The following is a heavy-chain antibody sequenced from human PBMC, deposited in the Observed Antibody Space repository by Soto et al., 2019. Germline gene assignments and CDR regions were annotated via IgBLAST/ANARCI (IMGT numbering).Heavy chain of an antibody. CDR1: GGTFSSYA. J-gene: IGHJ6*02. V-gene: IGHV1-69*13. D-gene: IGHD3-16*02. Sequence: SVKVSCKASGGTFSSYAISWVRQAPGQGLEWMGGIIPIFGTANYAQKFQGRVTITADESTSTAYMELSSLRSEDTAVYYCARGGYYDYVWGSYRYTGGVGYYYGMDVWGQGTTVTVSS. CDR2: IIPIFGTA. CDR3: ARGGYYDYVWGSYRYTGGVGYYYGMDV.